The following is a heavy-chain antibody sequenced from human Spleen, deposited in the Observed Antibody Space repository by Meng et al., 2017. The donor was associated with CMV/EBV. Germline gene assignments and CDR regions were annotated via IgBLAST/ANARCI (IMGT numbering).Heavy chain of an antibody. CDR3: ARQGCTSTSCYTDYYHGMDA. CDR1: GYSFTSYW. CDR2: IYPGDSDT. D-gene: IGHD2-2*02. V-gene: IGHV5-51*01. Sequence: GESLKISCKGSGYSFTSYWIGWVRQMPGKGLEWMGIIYPGDSDTRYSPSFQGHVTISADKSISTAYLQWSSLKASDTAMYYCARQGCTSTSCYTDYYHGMDAWGQGTTVTVSS. J-gene: IGHJ6*02.